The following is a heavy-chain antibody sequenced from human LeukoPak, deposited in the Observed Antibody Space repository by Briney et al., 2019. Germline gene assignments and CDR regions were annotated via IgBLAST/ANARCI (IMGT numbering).Heavy chain of an antibody. CDR2: ISYDGSNK. CDR3: ARGFHKFDY. D-gene: IGHD3-3*01. Sequence: GGPLSPSWQALELTSRSKTMNWAGRAQAKGLEWVAVISYDGSNKYYADSVKGRFTISRDNSKNTLYLQMNSLRAEDTAVYYCARGFHKFDYWGQGTLVTVSS. CDR1: ELTSRSKT. J-gene: IGHJ4*02. V-gene: IGHV3-30-3*01.